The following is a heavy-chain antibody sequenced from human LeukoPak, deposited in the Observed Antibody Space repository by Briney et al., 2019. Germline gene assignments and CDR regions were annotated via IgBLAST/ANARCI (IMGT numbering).Heavy chain of an antibody. Sequence: GSLRLSCAVSGFTFSTFAMGWVRQAPGRGLEWVSLISGGRGSTYYADSVKGRFTISRDNSKNTLYLQMNSLRTEDTAVYYCARRWAVAAVDYWGQGTLVTVSS. J-gene: IGHJ4*02. CDR2: ISGGRGST. CDR3: ARRWAVAAVDY. V-gene: IGHV3-23*01. D-gene: IGHD6-19*01. CDR1: GFTFSTFA.